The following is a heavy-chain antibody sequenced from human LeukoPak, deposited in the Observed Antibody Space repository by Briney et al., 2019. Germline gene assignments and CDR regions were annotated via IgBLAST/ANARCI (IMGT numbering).Heavy chain of an antibody. CDR2: ISSSSSYI. V-gene: IGHV3-21*01. Sequence: GGSLRLSCAASGFTFSSYSMNWVRQAPGKGLEWVSSISSSSSYIYYADSVKGRFTISRDNAKNSLYLQMNSLRAEDTAVYYCARGGRDYYDSSGYYLPFDYWGQGTLVTVSS. CDR3: ARGGRDYYDSSGYYLPFDY. J-gene: IGHJ4*02. D-gene: IGHD3-22*01. CDR1: GFTFSSYS.